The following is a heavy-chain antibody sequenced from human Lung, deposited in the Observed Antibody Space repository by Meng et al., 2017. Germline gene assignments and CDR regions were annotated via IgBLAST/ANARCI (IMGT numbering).Heavy chain of an antibody. J-gene: IGHJ4*02. CDR1: GFSFRSYG. V-gene: IGHV3-33*01. Sequence: QVQLVESGGCVVQPGKSLGVSCEASGFSFRSYGMHWVRQAPGKGLEWVAVIWNDGSNQYYADSVKGRFSISRDNSKNTLFLQMNSLRAEDTAMYFCARDERATQFEYWGQGTLVTVSS. CDR3: ARDERATQFEY. CDR2: IWNDGSNQ.